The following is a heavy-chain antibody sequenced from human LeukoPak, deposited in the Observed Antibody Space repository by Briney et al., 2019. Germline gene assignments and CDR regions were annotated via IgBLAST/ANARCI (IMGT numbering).Heavy chain of an antibody. V-gene: IGHV1-18*01. Sequence: ASVKVSCKASGYSFASYAIGWVRQAPGQGLEWMGLISVYNGNTNYAQKLQGRVTLTTDTSTNTAYMELTSLRSDDTAVYYCARGGSGWSRDYWGQGTLVTVSS. D-gene: IGHD6-19*01. J-gene: IGHJ4*02. CDR1: GYSFASYA. CDR3: ARGGSGWSRDY. CDR2: ISVYNGNT.